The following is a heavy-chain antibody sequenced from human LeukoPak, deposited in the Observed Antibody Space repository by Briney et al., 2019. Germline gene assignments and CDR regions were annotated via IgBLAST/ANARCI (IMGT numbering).Heavy chain of an antibody. CDR3: ARIRGPYYSYMDV. J-gene: IGHJ6*03. CDR1: GGSISTNDYY. Sequence: ASETLSLTCTVSGGSISTNDYYWGWIRQPPGRGLEWIGSVFYSGVSFYTPSLKSRVTLSVDTSKNQFSLNLSSVTAADTAVYYCARIRGPYYSYMDVWGEGTTVTVSS. CDR2: VFYSGVS. V-gene: IGHV4-39*07.